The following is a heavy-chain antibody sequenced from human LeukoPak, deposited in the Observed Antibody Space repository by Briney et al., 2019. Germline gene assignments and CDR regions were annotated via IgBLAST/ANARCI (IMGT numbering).Heavy chain of an antibody. V-gene: IGHV3-7*01. CDR3: ARVQWELRGVGSYFEY. J-gene: IGHJ4*02. D-gene: IGHD1-26*01. CDR1: GFTSSSYW. Sequence: TGGSLRLSCAASGFTSSSYWMSWVRQAPGKGLEWVANIKQDGSEKYYVDSVKGRFTMSRDNAKNSLYLQMNSLRAEDTAVYYCARVQWELRGVGSYFEYWGQGALVTVSS. CDR2: IKQDGSEK.